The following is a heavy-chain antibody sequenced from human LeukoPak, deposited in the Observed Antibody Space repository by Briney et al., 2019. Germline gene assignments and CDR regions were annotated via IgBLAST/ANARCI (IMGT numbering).Heavy chain of an antibody. Sequence: SETLSLTCTVSGGSISSYYWSWIRQPPGKGLEWIGYIYYSGSTNYNPSLKSRVTISVDTSKNQFSLKLSSVTAADTAVYYCARSPSGSKPFDYWGQGTLVTVSS. V-gene: IGHV4-59*08. CDR3: ARSPSGSKPFDY. D-gene: IGHD6-25*01. CDR2: IYYSGST. CDR1: GGSISSYY. J-gene: IGHJ4*02.